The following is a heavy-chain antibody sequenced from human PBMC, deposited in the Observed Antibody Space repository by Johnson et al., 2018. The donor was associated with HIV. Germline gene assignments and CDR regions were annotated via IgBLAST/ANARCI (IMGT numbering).Heavy chain of an antibody. V-gene: IGHV3-NL1*01. CDR1: GFTFSSYG. CDR2: IYSGGDI. Sequence: QVQLVESGGGVVQPGRSLRLSCAASGFTFSSYGMHWVRQAPGKGLEWVSVIYSGGDIYYADSVQGRFTISRDNSKNTLYLQMNSLIAEDTAVYYCAKEDPVRGYSGYVDAFDIWGQGTMVTVSS. J-gene: IGHJ3*02. D-gene: IGHD5-12*01. CDR3: AKEDPVRGYSGYVDAFDI.